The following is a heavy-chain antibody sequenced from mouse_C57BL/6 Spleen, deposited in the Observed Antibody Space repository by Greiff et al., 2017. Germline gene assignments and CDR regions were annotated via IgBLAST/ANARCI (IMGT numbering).Heavy chain of an antibody. CDR2: ISYDGSN. CDR1: GYSITSGYY. CDR3: AREGSIYYYGSYAMDY. V-gene: IGHV3-6*01. Sequence: EVQLVESGPGLVKPSQSLSLTCSVTGYSITSGYYWNWIRQFPGNKLEWMGYISYDGSNNYNPSLKNRISITRDTSKNQFFLKLNSVTTEDTATYYCAREGSIYYYGSYAMDYWGQGTSVTVSS. D-gene: IGHD1-1*01. J-gene: IGHJ4*01.